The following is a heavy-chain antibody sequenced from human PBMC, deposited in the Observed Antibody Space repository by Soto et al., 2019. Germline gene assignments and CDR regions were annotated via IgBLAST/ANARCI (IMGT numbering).Heavy chain of an antibody. V-gene: IGHV4-34*01. CDR3: ARAGYSSSSSDY. CDR2: INHSGST. CDR1: GGSVRGGY. J-gene: IGHJ4*02. D-gene: IGHD6-6*01. Sequence: SETLSLTCAVYGGSVRGGYCSWIRQPPGKGLEWIGEINHSGSTNYNPSLKSRATISVDTSKNQFSLKLSSVTAADTAVYYCARAGYSSSSSDYWGQGTLVTVSS.